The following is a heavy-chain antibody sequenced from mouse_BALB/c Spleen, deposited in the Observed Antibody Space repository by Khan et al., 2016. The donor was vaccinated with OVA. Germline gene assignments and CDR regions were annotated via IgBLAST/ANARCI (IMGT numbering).Heavy chain of an antibody. CDR3: TRGIYYGNPYAMEY. CDR2: IDPETGGT. J-gene: IGHJ4*01. D-gene: IGHD2-1*01. Sequence: QVQLKQSGAELVRPGASVTLSCKASGYTFTDYEMHWVKQTPVHGLEWIGAIDPETGGTAYNQKFEGKVTLTADKSSSTAYMELRSLTSEDSAVFYCTRGIYYGNPYAMEYWGQGTSVTVSS. CDR1: GYTFTDYE. V-gene: IGHV1-15*01.